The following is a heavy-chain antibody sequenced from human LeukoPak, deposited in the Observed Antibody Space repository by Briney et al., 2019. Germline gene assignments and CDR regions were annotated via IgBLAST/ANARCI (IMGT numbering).Heavy chain of an antibody. CDR3: ARDASFQDSGGYRFDY. Sequence: GGSLRLSCAASGFTFSSYSMNWVRQVPGKGLEWVSSISSSSSYIYYADSVKGRFTISRDNAKNSLYLQMNSLRAEDTAVYYCARDASFQDSGGYRFDYWGQGTLVTVSS. CDR1: GFTFSSYS. V-gene: IGHV3-21*01. J-gene: IGHJ4*02. CDR2: ISSSSSYI. D-gene: IGHD3-22*01.